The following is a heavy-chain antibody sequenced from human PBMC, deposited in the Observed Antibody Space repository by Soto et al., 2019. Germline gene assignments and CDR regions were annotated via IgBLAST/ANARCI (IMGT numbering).Heavy chain of an antibody. CDR2: IYYSGST. Sequence: SETLSLTCTVSGGSISSGGYYWSWIRQHPGKGLEWIGYIYYSGSTYYNPSLKSRVTISVDTSKNQFSLKLSSVTAADTAVYYCAGGVVVGPAPGGGGDWFDPWGQGTLVTVSS. CDR3: AGGVVVGPAPGGGGDWFDP. V-gene: IGHV4-31*03. D-gene: IGHD2-2*01. CDR1: GGSISSGGYY. J-gene: IGHJ5*02.